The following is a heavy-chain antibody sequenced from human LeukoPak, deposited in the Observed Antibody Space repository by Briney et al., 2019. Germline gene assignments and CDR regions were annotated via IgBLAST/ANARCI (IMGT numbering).Heavy chain of an antibody. CDR3: ARGGRIPKGKYYFDY. J-gene: IGHJ4*02. CDR1: GFTFSSYG. Sequence: GGSLRLSCAASGFTFSSYGMHWVRQAPGKGLEWVAVIWYDGSNKYYADSVKGRFTISRDNSKNTLYLQMNSLRAEDTAVNYCARGGRIPKGKYYFDYWGQGTLVTVSS. V-gene: IGHV3-33*01. D-gene: IGHD3-16*01. CDR2: IWYDGSNK.